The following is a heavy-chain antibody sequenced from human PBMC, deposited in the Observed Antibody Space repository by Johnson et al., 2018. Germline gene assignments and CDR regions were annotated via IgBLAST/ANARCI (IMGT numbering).Heavy chain of an antibody. J-gene: IGHJ1*01. V-gene: IGHV1-69*01. D-gene: IGHD3-16*02. Sequence: QVQLVESGAEVKKXGSSVKVSCKATGGTFKSYAITWLRQAPGQGLEWMGGIIPKFDTANYAQKFQDRVTITADESTGTAYMELSSLRSEDTAVYYCARGLSYKTDWGQGTLVTVSS. CDR3: ARGLSYKTD. CDR1: GGTFKSYA. CDR2: IIPKFDTA.